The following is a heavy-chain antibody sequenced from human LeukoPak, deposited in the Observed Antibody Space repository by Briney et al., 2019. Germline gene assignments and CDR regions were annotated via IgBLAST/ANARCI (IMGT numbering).Heavy chain of an antibody. V-gene: IGHV3-30*02. CDR2: IRYDGSNK. CDR3: AKESIRGLDY. J-gene: IGHJ4*02. D-gene: IGHD3-3*02. CDR1: GFTFNTYS. Sequence: GGSLRLSCEASGFTFNTYSMNWARQAPGKGLEWVAFIRYDGSNKYYADSVKGRFTISRDNSKNTLYLQMNSLRAEDTAVYYCAKESIRGLDYWGQGTLVTVSS.